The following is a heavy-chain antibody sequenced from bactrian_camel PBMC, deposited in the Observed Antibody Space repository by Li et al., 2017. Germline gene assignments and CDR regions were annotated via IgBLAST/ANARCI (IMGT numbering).Heavy chain of an antibody. D-gene: IGHD2*01. CDR1: GFTASLYA. CDR2: IRSGGDNT. Sequence: VQLVESGGDLVQPGGSLRLSCVASGFTASLYAMSWVRQAPGKGLEWVSTIRSGGDNTYYLDSVKGRFTVSRDNAKNTMYLQMSSLKPEDTAVYYCVSLVGRPLVHQGTQVTVS. J-gene: IGHJ4*01. V-gene: IGHV3S40*01.